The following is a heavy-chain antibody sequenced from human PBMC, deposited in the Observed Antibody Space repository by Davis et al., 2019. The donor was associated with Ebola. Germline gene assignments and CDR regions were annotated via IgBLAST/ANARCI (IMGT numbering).Heavy chain of an antibody. Sequence: GGSLRLSCAASGFTFRTYWMSWVRQAPGKGLEWVSYISSSRGTTYYADSVKGRFTISRDNAKNSLFLQMSNLRDEDTAVYYCARDRWQLAQLILFDSWGQGTLVSVSS. V-gene: IGHV3-48*02. CDR1: GFTFRTYW. J-gene: IGHJ4*02. CDR3: ARDRWQLAQLILFDS. D-gene: IGHD6-6*01. CDR2: ISSSRGTT.